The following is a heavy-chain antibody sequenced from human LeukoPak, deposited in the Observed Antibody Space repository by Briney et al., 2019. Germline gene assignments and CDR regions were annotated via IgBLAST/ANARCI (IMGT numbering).Heavy chain of an antibody. D-gene: IGHD4-17*01. J-gene: IGHJ6*02. Sequence: GGSLRLSCAASGFTFSSYAMGWVRQAPGKGLERVSAISGSGGSTYYADSVKGRFTISRDNSKNTLYLQMNSMRAEDTAVYHCAKAKYGDYRYGMDVWGQGTTVTVSS. CDR1: GFTFSSYA. CDR2: ISGSGGST. V-gene: IGHV3-23*01. CDR3: AKAKYGDYRYGMDV.